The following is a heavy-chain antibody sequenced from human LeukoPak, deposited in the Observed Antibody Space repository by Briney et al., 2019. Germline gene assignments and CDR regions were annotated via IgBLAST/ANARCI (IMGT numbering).Heavy chain of an antibody. J-gene: IGHJ6*03. CDR3: AKRVGWPTTTYYYMDV. Sequence: SETLSLTCSVSGGSVSDFYWSWVRQSPGQGLEYIAYIYSSGSTNYNPSLKSRVTISIDTSKNTFSLKMTSVTAADTAVYYCAKRVGWPTTTYYYMDVWGRGTTVTIS. D-gene: IGHD6-19*01. CDR1: GGSVSDFY. V-gene: IGHV4-59*02. CDR2: IYSSGST.